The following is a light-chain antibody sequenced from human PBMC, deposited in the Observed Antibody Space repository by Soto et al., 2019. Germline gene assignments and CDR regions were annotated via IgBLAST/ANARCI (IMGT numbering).Light chain of an antibody. CDR2: GAS. CDR1: QSVSSN. CDR3: HQYNNLPRALT. Sequence: EIVMTQSPATLSVSPGERATLSCRASQSVSSNLAWYQQKPGQAPRLLIYGASTRATDIPARFSGSGSGTEFTLTISSLQSEDFAVYYCHQYNNLPRALTFGGGTKVEIK. J-gene: IGKJ4*01. V-gene: IGKV3-15*01.